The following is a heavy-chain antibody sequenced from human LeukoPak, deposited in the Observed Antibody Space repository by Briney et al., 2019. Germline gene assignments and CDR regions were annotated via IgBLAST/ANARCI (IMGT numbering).Heavy chain of an antibody. CDR2: INPNSGGT. D-gene: IGHD2-2*01. J-gene: IGHJ6*03. CDR3: ATRGACSSTSCYGGNYYYYYMDV. Sequence: ASVKVSCKASGYTFTSYAMNWVRQAPGQGLEWMGGINPNSGGTNYAQKFQGRVTMTRDTSISTAYMELSSLRSEDTAVYYCATRGACSSTSCYGGNYYYYYMDVWGKGTTVTVSS. CDR1: GYTFTSYA. V-gene: IGHV1-2*02.